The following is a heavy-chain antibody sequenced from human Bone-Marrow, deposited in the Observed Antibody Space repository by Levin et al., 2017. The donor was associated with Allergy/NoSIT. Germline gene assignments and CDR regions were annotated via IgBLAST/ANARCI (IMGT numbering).Heavy chain of an antibody. CDR1: GDSINSNSYY. CDR2: VYYSGRT. J-gene: IGHJ4*02. Sequence: PSETLSLNCTVSGDSINSNSYYWGWIRQPPGKGLEWIGSVYYSGRTNYNPSLTSRVTISVDTSKNQFSLRLNSVTAADTAVYYCARHGSGTSWYRNFDYWGQGTLVTVSS. CDR3: ARHGSGTSWYRNFDY. D-gene: IGHD6-13*01. V-gene: IGHV4-39*01.